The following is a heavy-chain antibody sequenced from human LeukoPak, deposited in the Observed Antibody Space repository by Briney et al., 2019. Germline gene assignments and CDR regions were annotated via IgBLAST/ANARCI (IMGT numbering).Heavy chain of an antibody. D-gene: IGHD6-19*01. V-gene: IGHV3-11*01. CDR1: GFTFSDYY. CDR3: ARDGDDHSSGWYYFDY. CDR2: ISSSGSTI. J-gene: IGHJ4*02. Sequence: GGSLRLSCAASGFTFSDYYMSWIRQAPGKGLEWVSYISSSGSTIYYADSVKGRFTISRDNAKNSLYLQMNSLRAEDTAVYYCARDGDDHSSGWYYFDYWGQGTLVTVSS.